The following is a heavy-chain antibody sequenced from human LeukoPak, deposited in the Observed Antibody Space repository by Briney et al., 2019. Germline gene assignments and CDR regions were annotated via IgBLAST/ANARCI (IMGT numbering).Heavy chain of an antibody. V-gene: IGHV4-59*08. CDR1: GGSLNGYY. CDR3: ARHVYGEGMVV. CDR2: IHSSEGT. J-gene: IGHJ6*04. D-gene: IGHD4-17*01. Sequence: SETLSLTCTASGGSLNGYYWGWIRQPPGKGLECIGYIHSSEGTAHNDSLKSRLTISLDTSKNQFSLTLSSVTAADTAVYYCARHVYGEGMVVWGKGTTVTVSS.